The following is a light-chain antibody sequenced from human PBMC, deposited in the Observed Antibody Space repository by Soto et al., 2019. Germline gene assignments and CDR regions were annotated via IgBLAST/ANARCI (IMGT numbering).Light chain of an antibody. CDR2: EVS. CDR1: SSDVGGYDY. V-gene: IGLV2-14*01. Sequence: QSALTQPASVSGSPGQSITISCTGTSSDVGGYDYVSWYQQHPGKAPKLMIYEVSNRPSGVSNRFSGSKFGNTASLTISGLQAEDEADYYCSSYTSSTIYGVGTGTKVTVL. CDR3: SSYTSSTIYG. J-gene: IGLJ1*01.